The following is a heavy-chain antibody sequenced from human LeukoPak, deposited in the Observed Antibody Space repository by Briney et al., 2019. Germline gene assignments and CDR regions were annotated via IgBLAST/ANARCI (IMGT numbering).Heavy chain of an antibody. CDR1: GGSISSGGYY. CDR2: IYYSGST. V-gene: IGHV4-31*03. D-gene: IGHD6-13*01. CDR3: ARIAAAGPYYYYGMDV. J-gene: IGHJ6*02. Sequence: SETLSLTCTVSGGSISSGGYYWSWIRQHPGKGLEWIGYIYYSGSTYYNPSLKSRVTISVDTSKNQFSLKLSSVTAADTAVYYCARIAAAGPYYYYGMDVWGQGTTVTVSS.